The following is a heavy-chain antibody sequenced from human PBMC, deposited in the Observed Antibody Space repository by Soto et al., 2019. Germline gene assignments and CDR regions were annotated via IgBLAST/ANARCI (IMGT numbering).Heavy chain of an antibody. CDR1: DFTFSSYA. V-gene: IGHV3-30-3*01. J-gene: IGHJ4*02. D-gene: IGHD2-15*01. CDR3: ARGGQYCCGGSCYTRFDY. CDR2: ISSDGSNK. Sequence: GGALRLSCVASDFTFSSYAMHWARPAPSKGLGGVGVISSDGSNKYYADSEKGRISISRDNSKNTLYLQMNSLRAEDTAVYYCARGGQYCCGGSCYTRFDYWGQGTLVTVSS.